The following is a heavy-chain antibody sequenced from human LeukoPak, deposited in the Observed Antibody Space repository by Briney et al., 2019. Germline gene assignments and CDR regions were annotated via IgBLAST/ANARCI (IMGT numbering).Heavy chain of an antibody. D-gene: IGHD6-13*01. V-gene: IGHV1-24*01. J-gene: IGHJ6*02. CDR3: ATGYLVTAGLMDV. Sequence: GASVKVSCKVSGYTPTELSMFWVRQAPGKGLEWMGSFDPEDGKTVYAQKFQGRVTMTEDTSTDTAYMELSSLRSEDTAVYYCATGYLVTAGLMDVWGQGTTVTVS. CDR2: FDPEDGKT. CDR1: GYTPTELS.